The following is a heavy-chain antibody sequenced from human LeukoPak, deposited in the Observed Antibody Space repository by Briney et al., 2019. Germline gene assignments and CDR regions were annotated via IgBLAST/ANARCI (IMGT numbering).Heavy chain of an antibody. V-gene: IGHV4-59*01. J-gene: IGHJ4*02. CDR2: IYYSGST. CDR3: ARAEITDYYFDY. D-gene: IGHD1-20*01. Sequence: SETLSLTCTVSGGSISSYYWSWIRQPPGKGLEWIGYIYYSGSTNYNPSLRSRVTISVDTSKNQFSLKLSSVTAADTAVYYCARAEITDYYFDYWGQGTLVTVSS. CDR1: GGSISSYY.